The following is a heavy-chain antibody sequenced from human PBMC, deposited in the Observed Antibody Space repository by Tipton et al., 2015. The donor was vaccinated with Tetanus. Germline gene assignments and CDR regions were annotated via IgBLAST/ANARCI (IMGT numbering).Heavy chain of an antibody. CDR2: IYYSGST. Sequence: TLSLTCTVSGGSISSYYWSWIRQPPGKGLEWIGYIYYSGSTNYNPSPKSRVTISVDTSKNQFSLKLSSVTAADTAVYYCACNGPLLNWFDPWGQGTLVTVSS. CDR3: ACNGPLLNWFDP. J-gene: IGHJ5*02. D-gene: IGHD2/OR15-2a*01. CDR1: GGSISSYY. V-gene: IGHV4-59*01.